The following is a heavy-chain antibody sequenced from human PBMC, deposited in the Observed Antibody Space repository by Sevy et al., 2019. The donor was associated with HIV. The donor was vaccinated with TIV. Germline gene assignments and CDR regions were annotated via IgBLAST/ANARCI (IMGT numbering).Heavy chain of an antibody. CDR3: AHETFGRFES. J-gene: IGHJ4*02. CDR1: GFTFSANW. Sequence: QLGGSLRLSCAASGFTFSANWMNWVRQAPGNGLEWVANIKADGSDKYYVDSVEGRFTISRDNAKNLLFLQMNSLRVEDTAVYYCAHETFGRFESWGQGTLVTVSS. D-gene: IGHD3-16*01. V-gene: IGHV3-7*01. CDR2: IKADGSDK.